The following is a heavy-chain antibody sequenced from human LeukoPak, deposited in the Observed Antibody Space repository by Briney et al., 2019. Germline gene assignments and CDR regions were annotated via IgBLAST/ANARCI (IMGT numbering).Heavy chain of an antibody. CDR2: MNPHSGGT. V-gene: IGHV1-2*02. D-gene: IGHD2-2*01. Sequence: ASVKVSCKASGYTLTAYYMHWVRQAPGQGLEWMGWMNPHSGGTNYAQKFRARVSMTTDTTINTAYLELTGLTSDDTALYYCARAERTVSGLDVWGQGTTVTVSS. CDR1: GYTLTAYY. CDR3: ARAERTVSGLDV. J-gene: IGHJ6*02.